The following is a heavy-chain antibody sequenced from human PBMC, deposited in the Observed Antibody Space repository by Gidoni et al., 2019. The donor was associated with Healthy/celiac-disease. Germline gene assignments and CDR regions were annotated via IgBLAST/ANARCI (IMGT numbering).Heavy chain of an antibody. CDR1: AFTFSDHS. V-gene: IGHV3-72*01. D-gene: IGHD5-12*01. Sequence: EVQLVESGGGLVQPGGSLRLSCAASAFTFSDHSMDWVRQAPGKGLEWVGRTRNKANSYTTEYAASVKGRFTISRDDSKNSLYLQMNSLKTEDTAVYYCAREKGGTGGWLQLPRWYYYMDVWGKGTTVTVSS. CDR2: TRNKANSYTT. J-gene: IGHJ6*03. CDR3: AREKGGTGGWLQLPRWYYYMDV.